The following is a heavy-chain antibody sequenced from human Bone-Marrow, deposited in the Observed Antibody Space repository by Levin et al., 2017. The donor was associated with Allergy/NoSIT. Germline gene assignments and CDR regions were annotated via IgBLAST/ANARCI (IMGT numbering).Heavy chain of an antibody. Sequence: SGPTLVKPTQTLTLTCTFSGFSLSTRGVGVGWIRQPPGKALEWLAIIYWDDEKRYSPSLRSRLTITKDTSKNQVVLTMTTMDPADTATYYCAHSLGLTALVNYWFDLWGQGTLVTVSS. CDR3: AHSLGLTALVNYWFDL. CDR1: GFSLSTRGVG. V-gene: IGHV2-5*02. J-gene: IGHJ5*02. CDR2: IYWDDEK. D-gene: IGHD5-18*01.